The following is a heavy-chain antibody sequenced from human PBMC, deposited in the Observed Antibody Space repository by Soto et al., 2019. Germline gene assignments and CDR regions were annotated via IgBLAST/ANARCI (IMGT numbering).Heavy chain of an antibody. CDR3: AREVGDFDS. CDR2: IWYDGSTQ. Sequence: GGSLRLSCAASGFTFSRFGMHWVRQAPGKGLEWVAVIWYDGSTQYYGDSVKGRFTISRDNSKNTLYLQMNSLSAEDTAVYYCAREVGDFDSWGQGTLVTVSS. J-gene: IGHJ4*02. V-gene: IGHV3-33*01. CDR1: GFTFSRFG. D-gene: IGHD2-2*01.